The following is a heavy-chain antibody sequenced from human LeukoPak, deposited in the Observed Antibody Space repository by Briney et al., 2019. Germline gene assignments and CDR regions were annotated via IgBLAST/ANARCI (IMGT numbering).Heavy chain of an antibody. CDR2: ISSSSSYI. D-gene: IGHD2-15*01. CDR1: GFLVNANH. CDR3: ARGDISNWFDP. Sequence: GGSLRLSCAASGFLVNANHMNWVRQAPGKGLEWVSSISSSSSYIYYADSVKGRFTISRDNAKNSLYLQMNSLRAEDTAVYYCARGDISNWFDPWGQGTLVTVSS. V-gene: IGHV3-21*01. J-gene: IGHJ5*02.